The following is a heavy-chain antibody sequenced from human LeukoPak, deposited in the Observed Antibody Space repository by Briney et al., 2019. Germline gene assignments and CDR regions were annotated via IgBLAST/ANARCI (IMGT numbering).Heavy chain of an antibody. CDR1: GYTCINYD. V-gene: IGHV1-8*01. CDR2: LNPNSGNT. J-gene: IGHJ5*02. CDR3: ARGGTSAAARRFDP. Sequence: ASVKVSCKTSGYTCINYDINWVRQASGQGLEWMGWLNPNSGNTGYAQKFRGRVTITSSPSTSTVFMELGSLTSEDMAVYYWARGGTSAAARRFDPWGQGTLVTVSS. D-gene: IGHD6-13*01.